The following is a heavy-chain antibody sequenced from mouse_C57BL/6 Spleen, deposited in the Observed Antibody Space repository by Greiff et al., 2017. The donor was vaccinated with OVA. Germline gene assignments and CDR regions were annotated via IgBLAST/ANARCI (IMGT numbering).Heavy chain of an antibody. V-gene: IGHV3-6*01. D-gene: IGHD1-1*01. Sequence: VQLKESGPGLVKPSQSLSLTCSVTGYSITSGYYWNWIRQFPGNKLEWMGYISYDGSNNYNPSLKNRISITRDTSKNQFFLKLNSVTTEDTATYYCAREGDYYGSGAWFAYWGQGTLVTVSA. CDR1: GYSITSGYY. CDR2: ISYDGSN. J-gene: IGHJ3*01. CDR3: AREGDYYGSGAWFAY.